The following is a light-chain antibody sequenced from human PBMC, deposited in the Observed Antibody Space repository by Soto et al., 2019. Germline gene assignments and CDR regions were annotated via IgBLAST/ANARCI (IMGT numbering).Light chain of an antibody. V-gene: IGKV1-5*01. CDR1: QTIRSW. J-gene: IGKJ2*01. Sequence: DIQMTQSPSTLSASVGDRVTITCRASQTIRSWLAWYQQKPGKAPKLLIYDASSLESGVPSRFSGSGSGTEFTLTISSLQPDDFATYYCQQYNSYSYTFGQGTKVDI. CDR2: DAS. CDR3: QQYNSYSYT.